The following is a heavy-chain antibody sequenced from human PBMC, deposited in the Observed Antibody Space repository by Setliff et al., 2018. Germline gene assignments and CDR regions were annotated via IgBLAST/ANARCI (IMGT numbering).Heavy chain of an antibody. J-gene: IGHJ4*02. CDR3: ARDYGDYDYDY. V-gene: IGHV4-34*01. D-gene: IGHD4-17*01. CDR2: INHRGST. CDR1: GDSFSDYY. Sequence: PSETLSLTCAVYGDSFSDYYWSWIRQPPGKGLGWIEEINHRGSTNYSPSLRSRVTMSVDTSKNQFSLKLSSVTAADTAVYYCARDYGDYDYDYWGQGTLVTVSS.